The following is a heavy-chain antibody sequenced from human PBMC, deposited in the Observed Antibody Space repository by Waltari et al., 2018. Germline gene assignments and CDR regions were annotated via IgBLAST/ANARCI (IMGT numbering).Heavy chain of an antibody. J-gene: IGHJ4*02. Sequence: QVTLKESGPALLKPTQTLPLTCTFSGFSLSTRGMRGSWIRQPPGKALEWRVRLDFDDDKFYSTSLKTRLTISKDTSKNQVVLTMTNMDPVDTATYYCARMREGDYFDYWGQGTLVTVSS. D-gene: IGHD1-26*01. CDR3: ARMREGDYFDY. V-gene: IGHV2-70*04. CDR1: GFSLSTRGMR. CDR2: LDFDDDK.